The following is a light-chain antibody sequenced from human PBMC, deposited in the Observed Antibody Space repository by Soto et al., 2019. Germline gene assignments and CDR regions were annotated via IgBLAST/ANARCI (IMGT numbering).Light chain of an antibody. J-gene: IGLJ2*01. CDR2: GNN. CDR3: QSYDSSLSVV. CDR1: SSNIGAGYD. Sequence: QSVLTQPPSVSGAPGQRVTISCTGSSSNIGAGYDVHWYQQLPGTAPKLLIYGNNNRPSGVPDRFSGSKSGTSASLAITGVQAEDEADYYCQSYDSSLSVVFGGETKLTGL. V-gene: IGLV1-40*01.